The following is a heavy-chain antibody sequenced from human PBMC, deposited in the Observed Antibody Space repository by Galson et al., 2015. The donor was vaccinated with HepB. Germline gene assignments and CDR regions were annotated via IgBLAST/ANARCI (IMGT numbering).Heavy chain of an antibody. CDR2: ISSSSSAI. CDR3: AGYYFYESTGYYSLDY. J-gene: IGHJ4*02. D-gene: IGHD3-22*01. V-gene: IGHV3-48*04. Sequence: SLRLSCAASGFTFKTHSMNWVRQAPGKGLEWVSYISSSSSAIYYADSVKGRFTIFRDIAKNSLYLQVSGLRAEDTAVYYCAGYYFYESTGYYSLDYWGQGTLVTVSS. CDR1: GFTFKTHS.